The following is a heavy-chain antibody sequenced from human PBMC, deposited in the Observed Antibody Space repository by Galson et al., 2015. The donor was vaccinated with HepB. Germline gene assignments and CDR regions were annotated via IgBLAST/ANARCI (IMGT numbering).Heavy chain of an antibody. CDR3: ARELVLVGSAFDI. CDR1: GFIFSSNW. J-gene: IGHJ3*02. D-gene: IGHD2-8*02. CDR2: IKQDGSDK. Sequence: SLRLSCAASGFIFSSNWMSWVRQAPGKGLEWVANIKQDGSDKNYVDSVKGRFTISRDNAKNSLFLQMNSLRAEDTAVYYCARELVLVGSAFDIWGQGIMVTVSS. V-gene: IGHV3-7*01.